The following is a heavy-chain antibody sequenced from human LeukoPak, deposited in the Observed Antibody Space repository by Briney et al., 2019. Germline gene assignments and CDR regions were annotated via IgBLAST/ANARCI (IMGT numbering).Heavy chain of an antibody. CDR2: INWNGGST. D-gene: IGHD6-19*01. CDR3: AKDISSSGWYYFDY. CDR1: GFTFDDYG. V-gene: IGHV3-20*04. J-gene: IGHJ4*02. Sequence: PGGSLRLSCAASGFTFDDYGMSWVRQAPGKGLEWVSGINWNGGSTGYADSVKGRFTISRDNAKNSLYLQMNSLRAEDTALYYCAKDISSSGWYYFDYWGRGTLVTVSS.